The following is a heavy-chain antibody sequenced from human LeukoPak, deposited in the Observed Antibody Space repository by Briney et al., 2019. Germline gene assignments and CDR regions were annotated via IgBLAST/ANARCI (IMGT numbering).Heavy chain of an antibody. Sequence: GGSLRLSCAASGFTFSRYWMHWVRQAPGKGQVWVSRINSDGSSTSYADSVKGRFTISRDNAKNTLYLQMNSLRAEDTAVYYCARGYYYDSSGPEDYWGQGTLVTVSS. J-gene: IGHJ4*02. CDR1: GFTFSRYW. V-gene: IGHV3-74*01. CDR3: ARGYYYDSSGPEDY. CDR2: INSDGSST. D-gene: IGHD3-22*01.